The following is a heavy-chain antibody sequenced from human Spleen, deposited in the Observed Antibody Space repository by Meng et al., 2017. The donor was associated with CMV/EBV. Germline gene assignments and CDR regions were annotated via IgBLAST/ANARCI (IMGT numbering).Heavy chain of an antibody. CDR1: GVNFSSYW. CDR2: INSDGSST. V-gene: IGHV3-74*01. CDR3: ARDGGSSTRAFDY. D-gene: IGHD2-2*01. J-gene: IGHJ4*02. Sequence: CATSGVNFSSYWMHWVRQAPGKGLVWVSRINSDGSSTSYADSVKGRFTISRDNAKNTLYLQMNSLRAEDTAVYYCARDGGSSTRAFDYWGQGTLVTVSS.